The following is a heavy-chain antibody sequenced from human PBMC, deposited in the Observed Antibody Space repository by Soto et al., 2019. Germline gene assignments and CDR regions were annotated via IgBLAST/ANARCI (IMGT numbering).Heavy chain of an antibody. D-gene: IGHD6-19*01. CDR3: AAYSGWSFDY. Sequence: EVQLLESGGGLVQPGWSLRLSCAASGFTFSSYSMSWLRQAPGKGLEWVSATIGSGYNTYYADSVKGRFTISRDNSRNTLYLQINSLRAEDTAVYYCAAYSGWSFDYWGQGTLVTVSS. J-gene: IGHJ4*02. CDR1: GFTFSSYS. V-gene: IGHV3-23*01. CDR2: TIGSGYNT.